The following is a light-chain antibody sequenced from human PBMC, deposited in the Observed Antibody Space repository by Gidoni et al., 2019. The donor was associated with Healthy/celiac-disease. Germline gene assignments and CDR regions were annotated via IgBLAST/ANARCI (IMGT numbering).Light chain of an antibody. Sequence: ELVMTQSPATLSVSPGERATLSCRASQSVSSNLAWYQQKPGQAPRLLIYGASTRATGIPARFSGSGSGTEFTLTISSLQSEDFAVYYCQQYNNWPWTFGPGTKVDIK. CDR2: GAS. J-gene: IGKJ3*01. V-gene: IGKV3-15*01. CDR3: QQYNNWPWT. CDR1: QSVSSN.